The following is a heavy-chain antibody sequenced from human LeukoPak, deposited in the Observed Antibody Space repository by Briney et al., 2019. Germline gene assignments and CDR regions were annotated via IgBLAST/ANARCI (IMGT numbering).Heavy chain of an antibody. V-gene: IGHV4-39*07. CDR3: ARDAMYSSGWYGGWFDP. J-gene: IGHJ5*02. CDR1: GGSISSSSYY. D-gene: IGHD6-19*01. CDR2: IYYSGST. Sequence: PSETLSLTCTVSGGSISSSSYYWGWIRQPPGKGLEWIGSIYYSGSTYYNPSLKSRVTISVDTSKNQFSLKLSSVTAADTAVYYCARDAMYSSGWYGGWFDPWGQGTLVTVSS.